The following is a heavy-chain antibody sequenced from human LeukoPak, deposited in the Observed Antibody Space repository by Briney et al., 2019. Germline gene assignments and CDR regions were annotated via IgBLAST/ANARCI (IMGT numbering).Heavy chain of an antibody. CDR2: INTDGGDT. D-gene: IGHD1-26*01. J-gene: IGHJ4*02. CDR3: ARDEKIVGASGQDY. CDR1: GFTFGSYW. Sequence: SGGSLRPSCAASGFTFGSYWMHWVRQAPGKGLVWVSRINTDGGDTIYADSVKGRFTISRDNAKNTLFLQMNSLRAEDTAVYYCARDEKIVGASGQDYWGQGTLVTVSS. V-gene: IGHV3-74*01.